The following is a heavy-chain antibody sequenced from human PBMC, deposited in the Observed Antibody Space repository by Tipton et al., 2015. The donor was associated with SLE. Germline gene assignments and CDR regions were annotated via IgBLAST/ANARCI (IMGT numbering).Heavy chain of an antibody. J-gene: IGHJ4*02. D-gene: IGHD5-12*01. V-gene: IGHV4-61*01. CDR1: GDSISSSTDY. CDR2: IYYSGST. CDR3: ARDGPYGGYDY. Sequence: LRLSCTVSGDSISSSTDYWGWIRQPPGKGLQWIGYIYYSGSTNYNPSLKSRVTISVDTSKNQFSLKLSSVTAADTAVYYCARDGPYGGYDYWGQGTLVTVSS.